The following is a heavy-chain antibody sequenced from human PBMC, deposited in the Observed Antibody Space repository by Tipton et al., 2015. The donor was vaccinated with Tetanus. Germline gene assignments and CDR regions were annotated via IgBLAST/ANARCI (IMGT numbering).Heavy chain of an antibody. V-gene: IGHV4-31*03. D-gene: IGHD6-6*01. Sequence: TLSLTCSVSGGSISSGGYFWNWIRQHPGKGPEWIGYIYYSGYTFYNPSLKSRVSMSVDTSKNQFSLNLRSVTAADTAVYYCARDQGGGRVVRVNWFDPWGQGTLVTVSS. J-gene: IGHJ5*02. CDR2: IYYSGYT. CDR1: GGSISSGGYF. CDR3: ARDQGGGRVVRVNWFDP.